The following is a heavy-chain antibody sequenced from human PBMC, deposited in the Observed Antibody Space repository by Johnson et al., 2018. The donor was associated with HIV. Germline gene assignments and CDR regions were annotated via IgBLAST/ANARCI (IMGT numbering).Heavy chain of an antibody. J-gene: IGHJ3*01. D-gene: IGHD3-3*01. CDR1: GFTFDDYA. CDR2: ISWNSGSI. CDR3: ARGKRFWSGYLADAFDV. Sequence: VQLVESGGGLVQPGRSLRLSCAASGFTFDDYAMHWVRQAPGKGLEWVSGISWNSGSIGYADSVKGRFTISRDNAKNSLYLQMNSLRAEDTAVYYCARGKRFWSGYLADAFDVWGQGTKVTVSS. V-gene: IGHV3-9*01.